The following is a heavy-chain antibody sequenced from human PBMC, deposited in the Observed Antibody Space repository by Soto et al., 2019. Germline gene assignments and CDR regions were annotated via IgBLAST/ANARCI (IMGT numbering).Heavy chain of an antibody. CDR2: INPSGGST. Sequence: QVQLVQSGAEVKKPGASVKVSCKASGYTFTSYYMHWVRQAPGQGLEWMGIINPSGGSTSYSQKFQCRVTMTRDTSTSTVYMELSSLRSEDTAVYYCASSSPRSRTLIDIWGQGTMVTVSS. J-gene: IGHJ3*02. V-gene: IGHV1-46*03. D-gene: IGHD6-13*01. CDR3: ASSSPRSRTLIDI. CDR1: GYTFTSYY.